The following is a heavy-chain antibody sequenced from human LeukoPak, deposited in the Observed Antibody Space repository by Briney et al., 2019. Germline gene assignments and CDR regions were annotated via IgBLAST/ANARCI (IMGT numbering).Heavy chain of an antibody. CDR2: FGPEDGET. CDR1: GYTLTELS. V-gene: IGHV1-24*01. CDR3: AIPGGHHYGDYGEFDY. J-gene: IGHJ4*02. Sequence: GASVKVSCKVSGYTLTELSMHWVRQAPGKGLEWMGGFGPEDGETIYAQKFQGRVTMTEDTSADTAYMELSSLRSEDTAVYYCAIPGGHHYGDYGEFDYWGQGTLVTVSS. D-gene: IGHD4-17*01.